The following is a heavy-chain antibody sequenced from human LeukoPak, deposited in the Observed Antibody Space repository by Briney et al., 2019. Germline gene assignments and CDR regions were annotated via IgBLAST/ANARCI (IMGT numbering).Heavy chain of an antibody. J-gene: IGHJ5*02. CDR1: GFSLSTSGVG. CDR3: AHTRLVRAGNWFDP. Sequence: SGPTLVKPTQTLTLTCTFSGFSLSTSGVGVGWIRQPPGKALEWLALIYWNDDKRYSPSLKSRLTITKDTSKNQVVLTMTNMDPVDTATYYCAHTRLVRAGNWFDPWGQGTLVTVSS. CDR2: IYWNDDK. D-gene: IGHD3-9*01. V-gene: IGHV2-5*01.